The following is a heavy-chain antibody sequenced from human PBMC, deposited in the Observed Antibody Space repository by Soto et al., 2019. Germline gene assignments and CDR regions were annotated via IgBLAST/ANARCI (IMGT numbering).Heavy chain of an antibody. CDR1: GFTFGSYG. J-gene: IGHJ3*02. CDR2: ISGGGSA. Sequence: PGGSLRLSCAASGFTFGSYGMSWVRQAPGKGLEWVSAISGGGSAYYADSVKGRFTITRDNSMNTLYLQMNSLRAKDTAVYYCAKIRAVNDAFDIWGQGTMVTVSS. D-gene: IGHD3-22*01. CDR3: AKIRAVNDAFDI. V-gene: IGHV3-23*01.